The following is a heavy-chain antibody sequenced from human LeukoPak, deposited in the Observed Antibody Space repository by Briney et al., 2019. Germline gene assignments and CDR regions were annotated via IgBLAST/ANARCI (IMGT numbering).Heavy chain of an antibody. D-gene: IGHD2-15*01. CDR1: GFTFSSYT. J-gene: IGHJ4*02. CDR3: ASPVRDRYCSGGSCYSPFDF. CDR2: LNAGGGST. V-gene: IGHV3-23*01. Sequence: PGWPLRLSCVASGFTFSSYTMSWVRQAPGKGLEWVSALNAGGGSTHYADSVRGRFTISRDNSKNTLYLQMNSLRAEDTAVYYCASPVRDRYCSGGSCYSPFDFWGQGNLVTVSS.